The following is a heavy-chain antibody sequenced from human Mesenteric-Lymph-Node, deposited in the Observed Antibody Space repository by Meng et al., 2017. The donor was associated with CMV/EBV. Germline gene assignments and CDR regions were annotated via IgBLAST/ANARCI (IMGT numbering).Heavy chain of an antibody. D-gene: IGHD4-17*01. J-gene: IGHJ5*02. V-gene: IGHV3-23*01. CDR2: ISLTGRST. Sequence: LRLSCAASGFNFNHFVRPWVRQAPGKGLEWVASISLTGRSTFYADSVKGRFTISRDNSENTLFLQMTTLRAEDTAIYYCVRDTALDPWGQGTLVTVSS. CDR1: GFNFNHFV. CDR3: VRDTALDP.